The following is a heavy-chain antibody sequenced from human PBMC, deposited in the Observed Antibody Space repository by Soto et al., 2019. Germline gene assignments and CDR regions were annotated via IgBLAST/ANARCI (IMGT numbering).Heavy chain of an antibody. Sequence: QVQLVQSGAEVKKPGSSVKVSCKASGGTFSSYAISWVRQAPGQGLEWMGGIIPIFGTANYAQKFQGRVTITAAESTSTAYMELSSLRSEDTAVYYCARERESLFDYGATRPLDSWGQGTLVTVSS. CDR1: GGTFSSYA. CDR2: IIPIFGTA. D-gene: IGHD4-17*01. J-gene: IGHJ4*02. V-gene: IGHV1-69*01. CDR3: ARERESLFDYGATRPLDS.